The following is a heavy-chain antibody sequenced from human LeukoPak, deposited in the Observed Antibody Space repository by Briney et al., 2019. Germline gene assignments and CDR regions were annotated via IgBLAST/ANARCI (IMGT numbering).Heavy chain of an antibody. CDR1: GFTFSSYG. CDR3: AREGRLLGAFDV. Sequence: GGSLRLSCAASGFTFSSYGMHWVHQAPGKGLEWVAFIRYDGSNKYYADSVKGRFTISRDNPKNSLYLQVSSLRAEHTAISYCAREGRLLGAFDVWGQGTMVTVSS. J-gene: IGHJ3*01. V-gene: IGHV3-30*02. CDR2: IRYDGSNK.